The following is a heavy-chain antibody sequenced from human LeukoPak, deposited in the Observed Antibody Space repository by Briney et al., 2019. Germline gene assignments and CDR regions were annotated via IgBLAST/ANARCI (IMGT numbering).Heavy chain of an antibody. CDR1: GGSFSGYY. V-gene: IGHV4-34*01. D-gene: IGHD6-6*01. J-gene: IGHJ4*02. CDR2: INHSGST. CDR3: ARRDYEYSSSWDY. Sequence: SETLSLTCAVYGGSFSGYYWSWIRQPPGKGLEWIGEINHSGSTNYNPSLKSRVTISVDTSKNQFSLKLSSVTAADTAVYYCARRDYEYSSSWDYWGQGTLVTVSS.